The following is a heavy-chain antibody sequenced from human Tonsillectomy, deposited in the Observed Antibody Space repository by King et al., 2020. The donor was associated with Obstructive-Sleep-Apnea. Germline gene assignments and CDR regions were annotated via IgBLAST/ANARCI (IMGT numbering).Heavy chain of an antibody. CDR2: IESDGSTA. J-gene: IGHJ3*01. D-gene: IGHD1-26*01. V-gene: IGHV3-74*01. Sequence: VQLVESGGGLIQPGGSLKLSCAASGFTFSYHWMHWVRQAPGKGLVWVSQIESDGSTATYADSVRGRFTISRDNAKNPLYLQMNSLRAEDTAAYFFARGGASSFDLWGRGAMVTVSS. CDR3: ARGGASSFDL. CDR1: GFTFSYHW.